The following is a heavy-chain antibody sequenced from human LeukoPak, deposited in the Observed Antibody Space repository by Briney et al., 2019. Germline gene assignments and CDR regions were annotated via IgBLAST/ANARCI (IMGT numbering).Heavy chain of an antibody. J-gene: IGHJ5*02. V-gene: IGHV1-46*01. CDR3: ARGGLPARSWFDP. D-gene: IGHD3/OR15-3a*01. CDR1: GYTFTSYY. Sequence: VXXSCKASGYTFTSYYMNWVRQAPXQGLEWMGIINPSSGRTTYAQKFQGRVTMTRDTSTSTVYMELTSLRSEDTAVFYCARGGLPARSWFDPWGQGTLVTVSS. CDR2: INPSSGRT.